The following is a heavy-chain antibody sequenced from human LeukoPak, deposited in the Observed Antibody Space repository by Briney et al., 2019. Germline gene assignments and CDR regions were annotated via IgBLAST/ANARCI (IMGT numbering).Heavy chain of an antibody. V-gene: IGHV3-23*01. J-gene: IGHJ4*02. CDR3: AKDREWELLHYFDY. CDR1: GFTFSSYA. CDR2: ISGSSGST. D-gene: IGHD1-26*01. Sequence: GGSLRLSCAASGFTFSSYAMSWVRQAPGKGLEWVSAISGSSGSTYYADSVKGRFTISRDNSKNTLYLQMNSLRAEDTAVYYCAKDREWELLHYFDYWGQGTLVTVSS.